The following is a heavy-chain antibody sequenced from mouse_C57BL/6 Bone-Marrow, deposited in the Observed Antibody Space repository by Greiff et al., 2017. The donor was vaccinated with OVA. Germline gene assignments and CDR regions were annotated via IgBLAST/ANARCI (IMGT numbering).Heavy chain of an antibody. J-gene: IGHJ4*01. CDR2: ISNGGGST. CDR1: GFTFSDYY. V-gene: IGHV5-12*01. CDR3: ARFYYYGSYAMDY. Sequence: EVMLVESGGGLVQPGGSLKLSCAASGFTFSDYYMYWVRQTPEKRLEWVAYISNGGGSTYYPDTVKGRFTISRDNAKNTLYLQMSRLKSEDTAMYYCARFYYYGSYAMDYWGQGTSGTVSS. D-gene: IGHD1-1*01.